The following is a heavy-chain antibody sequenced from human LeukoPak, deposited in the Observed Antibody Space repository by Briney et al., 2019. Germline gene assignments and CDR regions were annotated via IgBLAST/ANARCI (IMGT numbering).Heavy chain of an antibody. CDR2: ISGNGGNT. V-gene: IGHV3-23*01. D-gene: IGHD6-13*01. CDR3: AKYRSAWSFDY. CDR1: GFTFSSYA. J-gene: IGHJ4*02. Sequence: GGSLRLSCAASGFTFSSYAMTWVRQAPGKGLEWVSAISGNGGNTNYADSVKGRFTISRDNSKNTLYLQVNSLRAEDTAVYYCAKYRSAWSFDYWGQGTLVIVSS.